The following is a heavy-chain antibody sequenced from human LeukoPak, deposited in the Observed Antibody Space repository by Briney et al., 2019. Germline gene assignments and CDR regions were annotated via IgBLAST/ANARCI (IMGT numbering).Heavy chain of an antibody. Sequence: GRSLRLSCAASGFTFSSYGMHWVRQAPGKGLEWVAVIWYDGSNKYYADSVKGRFTISRDNSENTLYLQMNSLRAEDTAVYYCASASVGGSYPLYYYYGMDVWGQGTTVTVSS. J-gene: IGHJ6*02. CDR2: IWYDGSNK. V-gene: IGHV3-33*01. CDR1: GFTFSSYG. D-gene: IGHD1-26*01. CDR3: ASASVGGSYPLYYYYGMDV.